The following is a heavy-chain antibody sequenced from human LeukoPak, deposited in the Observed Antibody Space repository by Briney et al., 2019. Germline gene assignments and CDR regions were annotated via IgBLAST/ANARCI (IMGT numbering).Heavy chain of an antibody. CDR2: INPNSGGT. D-gene: IGHD4-23*01. CDR3: ARTSSTTVVTSH. J-gene: IGHJ4*02. Sequence: GASVKVSCKASGYTFTGYYMHWVRQAPGQGLEWMGWINPNSGGTNYAQKFQGRVTMTRDTSINTAYMELSSLRSDDTAMYYCARTSSTTVVTSHWGQGTLVTVSS. CDR1: GYTFTGYY. V-gene: IGHV1-2*02.